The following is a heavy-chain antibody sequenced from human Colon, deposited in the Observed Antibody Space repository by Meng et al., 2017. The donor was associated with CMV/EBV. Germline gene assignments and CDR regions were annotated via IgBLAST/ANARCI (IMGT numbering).Heavy chain of an antibody. J-gene: IGHJ5*02. CDR2: IYHSGLT. CDR3: ARGSIIGGYYDSHGYYWFDP. CDR1: GGYS. D-gene: IGHD3-22*01. Sequence: GGYSCSWIRPSPGKGLAWIGYIYHSGLTSYNPSLKSRVTISQDTSKNQFSLKLTSVTAADTAVYYCARGSIIGGYYDSHGYYWFDPWGQGTLVTVSS. V-gene: IGHV4-30-2*06.